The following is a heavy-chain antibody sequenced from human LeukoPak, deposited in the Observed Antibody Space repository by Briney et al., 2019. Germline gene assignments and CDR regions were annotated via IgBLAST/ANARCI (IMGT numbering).Heavy chain of an antibody. CDR3: ARGRAWYMDY. J-gene: IGHJ4*02. Sequence: SETLSLTCTVSGDSIISYYWSWIRQPPGKGLEWIGYIYYSGSTNYNPPLKSRVTISVDTSKNQFSLKLSSVTAADTAVYYCARGRAWYMDYWGQGTLVTVSS. CDR1: GDSIISYY. CDR2: IYYSGST. D-gene: IGHD6-19*01. V-gene: IGHV4-59*01.